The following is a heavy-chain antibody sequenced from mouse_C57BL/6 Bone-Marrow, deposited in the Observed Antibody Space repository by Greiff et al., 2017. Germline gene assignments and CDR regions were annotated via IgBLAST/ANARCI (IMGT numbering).Heavy chain of an antibody. V-gene: IGHV8-8*01. D-gene: IGHD4-1*02. J-gene: IGHJ1*03. Sequence: LQQSGPGILQPSQTLSLTCSFSGFSLSTFGMGVGWIRQPSGKGLEWLAHIWWDDDKYYNPALKSRLTISKATSKNQVFLKIADVDTADTATYYCARPQLVNWYFDVWGTGTTVTVSS. CDR3: ARPQLVNWYFDV. CDR1: GFSLSTFGMG. CDR2: IWWDDDK.